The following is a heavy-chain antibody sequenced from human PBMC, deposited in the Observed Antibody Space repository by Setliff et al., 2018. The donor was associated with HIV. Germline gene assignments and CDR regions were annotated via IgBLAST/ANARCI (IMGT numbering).Heavy chain of an antibody. Sequence: ASVKVSCKASEGTFSSYAVSWVRQAPGQGLEWMGGIIPMFEIANYAQRFQGRVTITAEESTSMVYLEMSSLRSEDTAVYYCASLEGDGYNWDYWGQGTLVTVSS. CDR2: IIPMFEIA. J-gene: IGHJ4*02. D-gene: IGHD5-12*01. CDR1: EGTFSSYA. V-gene: IGHV1-69*13. CDR3: ASLEGDGYNWDY.